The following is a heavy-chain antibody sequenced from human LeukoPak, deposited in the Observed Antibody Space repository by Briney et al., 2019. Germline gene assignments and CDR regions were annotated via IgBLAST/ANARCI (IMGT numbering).Heavy chain of an antibody. Sequence: GGSLRLSCAVSGFTFSSYWMTWVRQAPGKGLEWVANINEDGSEKYYVDSVKGRFTISRDNAKNSLYLQMSSLRAEDSAVYYCARDRGADDDWGQGTLVTVSS. V-gene: IGHV3-7*01. CDR1: GFTFSSYW. D-gene: IGHD3-10*01. CDR2: INEDGSEK. J-gene: IGHJ4*02. CDR3: ARDRGADDD.